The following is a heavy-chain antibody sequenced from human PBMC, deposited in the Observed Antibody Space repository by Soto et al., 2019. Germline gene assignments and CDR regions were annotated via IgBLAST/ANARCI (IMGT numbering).Heavy chain of an antibody. V-gene: IGHV4-39*01. CDR1: GGSISSSSYY. J-gene: IGHJ3*02. CDR3: AKGGSGSYSKAFDI. Sequence: QLQLQESGPGLVKPSETLSLTCTVSGGSISSSSYYWGWIRQPPGKGLEWIGSIYYSGSTYYNPSLKSRVPISVDTSKNQFSLKLSSVTGADTAVYYCAKGGSGSYSKAFDIWGQGTMVTVSS. D-gene: IGHD3-10*01. CDR2: IYYSGST.